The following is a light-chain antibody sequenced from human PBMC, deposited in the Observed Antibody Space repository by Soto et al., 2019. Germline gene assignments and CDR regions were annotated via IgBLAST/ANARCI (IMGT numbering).Light chain of an antibody. CDR1: QSVSSSY. V-gene: IGKV3-20*01. CDR3: QQYGGSRWT. Sequence: EIVLTQSPGTLSLSPGERATLSCRASQSVSSSYLAWYQQKPGQAPRLLIYGASSRATGIPDRFSGTGSGTDFTVLISRLEPEDFAVYSCQQYGGSRWTFGQGTKLEIK. CDR2: GAS. J-gene: IGKJ2*02.